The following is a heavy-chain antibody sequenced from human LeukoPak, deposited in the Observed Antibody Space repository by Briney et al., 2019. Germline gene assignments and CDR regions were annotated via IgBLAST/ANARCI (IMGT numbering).Heavy chain of an antibody. D-gene: IGHD1-7*01. J-gene: IGHJ4*02. CDR2: IYSSGST. CDR1: GGSISSYY. Sequence: PSETLSLTCTVSGGSISSYYWSWIRQPPGKGLEWIGYIYSSGSTNYNPSLKSRVTISLDTSNNQFSLKLSSVTAADTAVYYCARLRAISRTTDFFDYWGQGPLVTVSS. CDR3: ARLRAISRTTDFFDY. V-gene: IGHV4-4*09.